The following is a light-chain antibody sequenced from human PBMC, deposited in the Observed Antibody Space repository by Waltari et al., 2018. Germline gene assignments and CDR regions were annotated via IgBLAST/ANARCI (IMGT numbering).Light chain of an antibody. J-gene: IGKJ1*01. V-gene: IGKV3-20*01. CDR2: GAS. CDR1: QSVSKY. Sequence: RARQSVSKYLAWYQQKPGQAPRLLIYGASSRATGIPDRFSGSGSGTYFSLTISRLEPEDFAVYYCQHYVSLPATFGQGTKVEIE. CDR3: QHYVSLPAT.